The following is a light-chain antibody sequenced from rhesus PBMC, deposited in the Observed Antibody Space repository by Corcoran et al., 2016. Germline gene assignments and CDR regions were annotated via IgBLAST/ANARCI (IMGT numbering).Light chain of an antibody. J-gene: IGKJ2*01. CDR2: GTS. CDR3: QQHNTNPYS. CDR1: QAISNW. Sequence: DIQMTQSPSSLSASVGDRVTITCQASQAISNWLAWYQQKPGKAPKLLIYGTSSLQSGVPSRFSGIGSGTEFTLTISILQPADFATYYCQQHNTNPYSFGQGTKVEI. V-gene: IGKV1-33*02.